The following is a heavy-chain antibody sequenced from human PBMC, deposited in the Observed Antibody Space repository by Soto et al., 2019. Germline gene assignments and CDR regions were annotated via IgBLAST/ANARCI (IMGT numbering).Heavy chain of an antibody. Sequence: PGGSLRLSCAASGFTFSSYDVHWVRQATGKGLEWVSAIGTAGDTYYPGSVKGRFTISRENAKNSLYLQMNSLRAGDTAVYYCARDRVSYGMDVWGQGTTVTVSS. V-gene: IGHV3-13*04. CDR2: IGTAGDT. J-gene: IGHJ6*02. CDR1: GFTFSSYD. CDR3: ARDRVSYGMDV.